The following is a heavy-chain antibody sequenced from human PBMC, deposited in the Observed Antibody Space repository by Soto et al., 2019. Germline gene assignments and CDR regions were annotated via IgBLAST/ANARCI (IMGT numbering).Heavy chain of an antibody. CDR2: IYHSGST. D-gene: IGHD5-12*01. V-gene: IGHV4-30-2*01. J-gene: IGHJ4*02. CDR3: AAGGGLPRYY. Sequence: TLSLTCAVSGGSISSGGYSWSWILQPPGKGLEWIGYIYHSGSTYYNPSLKSRVTISVDRSKNQFSLKLSSVTAADTAVYYCAAGGGLPRYYWGQGTLVTVSS. CDR1: GGSISSGGYS.